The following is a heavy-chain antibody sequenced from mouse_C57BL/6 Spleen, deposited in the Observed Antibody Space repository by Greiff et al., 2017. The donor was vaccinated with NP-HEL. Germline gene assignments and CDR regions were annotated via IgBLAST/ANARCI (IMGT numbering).Heavy chain of an antibody. CDR2: IDPYDSET. CDR3: ARSHYGYDEGFAY. CDR1: GYTFTSYW. D-gene: IGHD2-2*01. V-gene: IGHV1-52*01. J-gene: IGHJ3*01. Sequence: QVQLQQPGAELVRPGSSVKLSCKASGYTFTSYWMHWVKQRPIQGLEWIGNIDPYDSETHYNQKFKDKATLTVDKSSSTAYMQLSSLTSEDSAVYFCARSHYGYDEGFAYWGQGTLVTVSA.